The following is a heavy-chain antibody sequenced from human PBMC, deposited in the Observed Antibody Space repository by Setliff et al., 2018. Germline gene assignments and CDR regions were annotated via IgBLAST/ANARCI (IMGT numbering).Heavy chain of an antibody. Sequence: GGSLRLSCAASGFTFSTYTMNWVRQAPGKGLEWVSSISSSGNYIYYADSVKGRFTISRDNAKNSLYLQMNSLRAEDTAVYYCARIAGTVANWGQGTLVTVSS. CDR1: GFTFSTYT. CDR3: ARIAGTVAN. D-gene: IGHD1-20*01. J-gene: IGHJ4*02. V-gene: IGHV3-21*01. CDR2: ISSSGNYI.